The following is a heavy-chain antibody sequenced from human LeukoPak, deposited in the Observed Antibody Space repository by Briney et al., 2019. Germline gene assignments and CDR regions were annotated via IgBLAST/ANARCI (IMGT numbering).Heavy chain of an antibody. V-gene: IGHV4-4*02. CDR3: ARGGSWYLSF. J-gene: IGHJ4*02. D-gene: IGHD6-13*01. CDR1: GGSVSSSNW. Sequence: AETLSLTCAVSGGSVSSSNWWRWVRQPPGKGLEWIGEISYSGSTNYNPSLKSRVTVSVDKSKNQLSLELSSVTAADTAVYYCARGGSWYLSFWGQGTLVTVSS. CDR2: ISYSGST.